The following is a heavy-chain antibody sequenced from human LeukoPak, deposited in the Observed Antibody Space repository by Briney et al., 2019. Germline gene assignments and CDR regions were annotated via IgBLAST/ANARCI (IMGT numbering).Heavy chain of an antibody. CDR1: GFTFSNHW. Sequence: GGSLRLSCAASGFTFSNHWLHWVRQAPGKGLEWVANIKPDGSEGSYVDSVKGRFTISRDNAKNSLFLQMISLRAEDTAVYYCARDRGYKSFDYWGQGALVTVSS. CDR2: IKPDGSEG. J-gene: IGHJ4*02. D-gene: IGHD3-10*01. CDR3: ARDRGYKSFDY. V-gene: IGHV3-7*04.